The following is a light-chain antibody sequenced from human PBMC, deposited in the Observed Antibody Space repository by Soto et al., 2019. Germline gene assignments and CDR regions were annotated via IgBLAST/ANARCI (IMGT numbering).Light chain of an antibody. J-gene: IGLJ2*01. CDR3: SSYAGSPVV. CDR1: SSDVGGYNY. CDR2: EVS. Sequence: QSALTQPPSASGSPGQSVTISCTGTSSDVGGYNYVSWYQQHPGKAPKLMIYEVSKRPSGVPDRFSGSKSGNTASLTVSGLQAEDEAEYYCSSYAGSPVVFGGGTKLTVL. V-gene: IGLV2-8*01.